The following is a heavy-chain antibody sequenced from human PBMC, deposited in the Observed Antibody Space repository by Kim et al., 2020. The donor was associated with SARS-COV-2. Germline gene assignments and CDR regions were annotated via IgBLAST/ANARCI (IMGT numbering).Heavy chain of an antibody. J-gene: IGHJ4*02. V-gene: IGHV3-30*18. CDR1: GFTFSSYG. D-gene: IGHD6-13*01. CDR2: ISYDGSNK. Sequence: GGSLRLSCAASGFTFSSYGMHWVRQAPGKGLEWVAVISYDGSNKYYADSVKGRFTISRDNSKNTLYLQMNSLRAEDTAVYYCAKVLSFRLAGPFDYWGQG. CDR3: AKVLSFRLAGPFDY.